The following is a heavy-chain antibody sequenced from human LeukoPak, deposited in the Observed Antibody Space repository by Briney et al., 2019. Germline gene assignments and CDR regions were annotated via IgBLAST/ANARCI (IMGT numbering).Heavy chain of an antibody. V-gene: IGHV3-30-3*01. J-gene: IGHJ4*02. CDR2: ISYDGSNK. CDR3: ARDPSSGYYPDY. D-gene: IGHD3-22*01. Sequence: GGSLRLSCAASGFTFSSYAMHWVCQAPGKGLEWVAVISYDGSNKYYADSVKGRFTISRDNSKNTLYLQMNSLRAEDTAVYYCARDPSSGYYPDYWGQGTLVTVSS. CDR1: GFTFSSYA.